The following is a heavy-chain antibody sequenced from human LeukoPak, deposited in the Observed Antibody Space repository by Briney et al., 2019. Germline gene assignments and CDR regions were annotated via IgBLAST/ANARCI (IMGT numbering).Heavy chain of an antibody. CDR3: ARHRRIRIVVVIVGSALDI. J-gene: IGHJ3*02. CDR2: IHSSGST. CDR1: GGSISSSAYH. D-gene: IGHD3-22*01. Sequence: SETLSLTCTVSGGSISSSAYHWGWIRQPPGKGLEWVGSIHSSGSTYYNLSLKSRVTISVDTSKNQFSLKLSSVTAADTAVYYCARHRRIRIVVVIVGSALDIWGQGTMVTVSS. V-gene: IGHV4-39*01.